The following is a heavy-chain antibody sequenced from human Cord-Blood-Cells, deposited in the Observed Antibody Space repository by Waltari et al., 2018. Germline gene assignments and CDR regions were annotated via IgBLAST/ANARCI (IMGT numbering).Heavy chain of an antibody. CDR3: AKDRDESSSYYFQH. CDR1: GFTFSSYG. D-gene: IGHD6-6*01. CDR2: ISYDGSNK. V-gene: IGHV3-30*18. J-gene: IGHJ1*01. Sequence: QVQLVESGGGVVQPGRSLRLSCAASGFTFSSYGMHWVRQAPGKGLEWVAVISYDGSNKYYADSEKGRFTISRDNSKNTLYLQMNSLRAEDTAVYYCAKDRDESSSYYFQHWGQGTLVTVSS.